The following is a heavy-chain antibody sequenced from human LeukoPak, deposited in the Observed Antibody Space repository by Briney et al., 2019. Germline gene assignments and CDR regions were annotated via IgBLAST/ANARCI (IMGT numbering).Heavy chain of an antibody. D-gene: IGHD3-22*01. Sequence: PSETLSLTCTVSGGSVSSGSYYWSWIRQPPGKGLEWIGHISYSGNTHYNPSLESRVTISVDTSKNQFSLKLSSVTAADTAVYYCARASGSSGYYLSPYYYYGMDVWGQGTTVTVSS. CDR2: ISYSGNT. V-gene: IGHV4-61*01. CDR1: GGSVSSGSYY. J-gene: IGHJ6*02. CDR3: ARASGSSGYYLSPYYYYGMDV.